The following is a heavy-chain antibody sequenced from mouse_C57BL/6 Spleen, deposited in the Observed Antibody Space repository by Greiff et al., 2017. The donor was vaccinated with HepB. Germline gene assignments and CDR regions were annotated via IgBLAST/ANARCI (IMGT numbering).Heavy chain of an antibody. Sequence: VQLQQSGPELVKPGASVKISCTASGYTFTDYYMNWVKQSQGKSLEWIGDINPNNGGTSYNQKFKGKGTLTVDKSSSTDYMELRSLTSEDSAVYYYARGYDYASYYFDYWGQGTTLTVSS. V-gene: IGHV1-26*01. CDR3: ARGYDYASYYFDY. CDR1: GYTFTDYY. D-gene: IGHD1-1*01. J-gene: IGHJ2*01. CDR2: INPNNGGT.